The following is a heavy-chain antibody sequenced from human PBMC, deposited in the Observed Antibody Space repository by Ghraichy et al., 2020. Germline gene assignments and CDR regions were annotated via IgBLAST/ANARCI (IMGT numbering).Heavy chain of an antibody. CDR2: IHYSGST. CDR3: AGAVQQLVYDY. V-gene: IGHV4-59*11. J-gene: IGHJ4*02. D-gene: IGHD6-13*01. Sequence: TLSLTCTVSGGSINSHYWTWIRQPPGKGLEWIGYIHYSGSTSYNPSLKSRVTISVDTSKNQFSLKLRSVTAADTAVYYCAGAVQQLVYDYWGQGTLVTVSS. CDR1: GGSINSHY.